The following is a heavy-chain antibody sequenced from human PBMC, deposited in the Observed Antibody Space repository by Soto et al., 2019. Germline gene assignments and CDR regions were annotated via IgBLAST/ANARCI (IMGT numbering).Heavy chain of an antibody. CDR1: GFTFSSYS. D-gene: IGHD4-17*01. J-gene: IGHJ1*01. CDR3: AREDYGERSAEYFQH. Sequence: EVQLVESGGGLVKPGGSLRLSCAASGFTFSSYSMNWVRQAPGKGLEWVSSISSSSSYIYYADSVKGRFTISRDNAKNSLYLQMNSLRAEDTAVYYCAREDYGERSAEYFQHWGQGTLVTGSS. V-gene: IGHV3-21*01. CDR2: ISSSSSYI.